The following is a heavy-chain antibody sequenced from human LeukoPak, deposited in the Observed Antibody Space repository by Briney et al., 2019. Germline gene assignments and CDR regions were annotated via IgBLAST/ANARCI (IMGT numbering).Heavy chain of an antibody. CDR3: AMKAVPRPRLHDAFDF. Sequence: PGGSLRLSCEASGFTFSTFAMIWVRQPPGKGLEWVSSIFPSGGEIHYADSVRGRFTISRDNSKSTLYLQMNSLRADDTAVYYCAMKAVPRPRLHDAFDFWGQGTVVSVSS. V-gene: IGHV3-23*01. CDR1: GFTFSTFA. J-gene: IGHJ3*01. CDR2: IFPSGGEI. D-gene: IGHD5-24*01.